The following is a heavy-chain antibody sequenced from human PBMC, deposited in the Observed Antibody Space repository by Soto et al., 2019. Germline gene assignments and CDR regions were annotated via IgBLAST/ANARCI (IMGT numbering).Heavy chain of an antibody. J-gene: IGHJ3*02. CDR1: GFNVSSNY. CDR3: ARDKTSYYDVSGIFDI. D-gene: IGHD3-22*01. V-gene: IGHV3-53*01. Sequence: SLRLSCAASGFNVSSNYMTWVRQAPGKGLEWVSVIYSGGRTYYADSVKGRFTISRDNSKNTLYLQMNSLRVEDTAVYYCARDKTSYYDVSGIFDIWGQGTMVTVSS. CDR2: IYSGGRT.